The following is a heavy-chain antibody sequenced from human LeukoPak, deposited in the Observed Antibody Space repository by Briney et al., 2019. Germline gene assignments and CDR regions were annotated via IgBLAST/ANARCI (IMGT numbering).Heavy chain of an antibody. J-gene: IGHJ3*02. V-gene: IGHV4-59*01. CDR3: ATHSSGWYTGRAFDI. CDR1: GYSISTSYY. D-gene: IGHD6-19*01. Sequence: SETLSLTCTVSGYSISTSYYWSWIRQPPGKGLEWIGYIYYSGSTNYNPSLKSRVTISVDTSKNQFSLKLSSVTAADTAVYYCATHSSGWYTGRAFDIWGQGTMVTVSS. CDR2: IYYSGST.